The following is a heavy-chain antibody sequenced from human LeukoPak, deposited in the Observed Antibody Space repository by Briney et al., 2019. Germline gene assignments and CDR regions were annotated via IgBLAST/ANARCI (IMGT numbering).Heavy chain of an antibody. CDR3: ARVERLGYEDY. J-gene: IGHJ4*02. Sequence: SETLSLTCAVYGVTFSGYYWSWIRQPPGKGLEWIVETSHSGSTNYNPSLESRVTISADTSKNQFSLKWTSVTTADTDVYYCARVERLGYEDYWGQGTLVTVSS. CDR2: TSHSGST. V-gene: IGHV4-34*01. CDR1: GVTFSGYY. D-gene: IGHD2-15*01.